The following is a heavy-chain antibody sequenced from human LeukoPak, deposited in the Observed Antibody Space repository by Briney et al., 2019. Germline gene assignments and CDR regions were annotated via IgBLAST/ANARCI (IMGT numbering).Heavy chain of an antibody. J-gene: IGHJ5*02. CDR1: GLTFRNYG. V-gene: IGHV3-33*01. CDR3: ATDRSSSRFEH. Sequence: GRSLRLSCAASGLTFRNYGMQWVRQAPGKGLEWVAGIWYDGSNKYYVDSVKGRFSISRDNSKNTLYLQMNSLRDEDTAVYHCATDRSSSRFEHWGQGTLVTVSS. CDR2: IWYDGSNK. D-gene: IGHD6-13*01.